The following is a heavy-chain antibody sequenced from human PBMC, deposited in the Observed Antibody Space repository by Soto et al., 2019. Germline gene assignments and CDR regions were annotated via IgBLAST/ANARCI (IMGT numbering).Heavy chain of an antibody. CDR2: ISGSGGST. CDR1: GFTFSSYA. Sequence: GGSLRLSCAASGFTFSSYAMSWVRQAPGKGLEWVSAISGSGGSTYYADSVKGRFTISRDNSKNTLYLQMNSLRAEDTAVYYCAKGRIAAAGTRSEFDYWGQGTLVTVSS. V-gene: IGHV3-23*01. CDR3: AKGRIAAAGTRSEFDY. D-gene: IGHD6-13*01. J-gene: IGHJ4*02.